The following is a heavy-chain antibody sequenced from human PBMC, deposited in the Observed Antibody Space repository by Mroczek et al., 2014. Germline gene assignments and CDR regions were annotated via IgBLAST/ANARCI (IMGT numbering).Heavy chain of an antibody. CDR3: ARYSSSYYYYYYMDV. J-gene: IGHJ6*03. Sequence: QVQLQQSGPGLVKPSETLSLTCTVSGGSISSYYWSWIRQPPGKGLEWIGYIYYSGSTNYNPSLKSRVTISVDTSKNQFSLKLSSVTAADTAVYYCARYSSSYYYYYYMDVWGKGTTVTVSS. V-gene: IGHV4-59*01. CDR2: IYYSGST. CDR1: GGSISSYY. D-gene: IGHD6-6*01.